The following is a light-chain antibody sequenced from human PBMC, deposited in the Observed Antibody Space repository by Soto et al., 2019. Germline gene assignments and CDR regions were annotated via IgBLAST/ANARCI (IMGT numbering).Light chain of an antibody. J-gene: IGLJ2*01. CDR3: QSYDSSLSGNVV. Sequence: QSALTQPPSVSGAPGQRVTISCTGSSSNIGAGYDVHWYQQLPGTAPKLLIYGNSNRPSGVPDRFSGSKSGTSASLAITGLQAEDEADYYCQSYDSSLSGNVVFGGGTKQTVL. V-gene: IGLV1-40*01. CDR2: GNS. CDR1: SSNIGAGYD.